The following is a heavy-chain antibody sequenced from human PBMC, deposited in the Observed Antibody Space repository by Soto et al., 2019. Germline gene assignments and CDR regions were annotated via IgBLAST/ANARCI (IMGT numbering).Heavy chain of an antibody. J-gene: IGHJ6*02. CDR3: AGQWLVRGDREATRDRHGMDV. Sequence: XESLKISSQGPECSFTNYWLNWVRQMTGKGVEWMGSIYPSDSYSNYSPSFQGHVTISADKSISTAYLQWSSLKASDSAMYYCAGQWLVRGDREATRDRHGMDVWGQGTTVTSP. CDR1: ECSFTNYW. CDR2: IYPSDSYS. V-gene: IGHV5-10-1*01. D-gene: IGHD6-19*01.